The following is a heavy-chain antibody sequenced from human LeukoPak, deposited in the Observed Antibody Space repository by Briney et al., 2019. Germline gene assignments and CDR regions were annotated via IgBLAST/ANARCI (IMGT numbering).Heavy chain of an antibody. CDR3: AKDPHRIVGATTVDY. V-gene: IGHV3-23*01. Sequence: PGGSLRLSCAASGFTSSSYAMRWVRQAPGKGLEWVSAISGSGGSTYYADSVKGRFPLSRDHSKNTLYMQMNSLRAEDMAVYYCAKDPHRIVGATTVDYWGAGTLGTVSS. CDR2: ISGSGGST. CDR1: GFTSSSYA. D-gene: IGHD1-26*01. J-gene: IGHJ4*02.